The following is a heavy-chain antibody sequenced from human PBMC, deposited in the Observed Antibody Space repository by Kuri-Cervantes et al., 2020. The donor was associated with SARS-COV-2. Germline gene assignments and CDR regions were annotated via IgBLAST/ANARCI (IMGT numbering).Heavy chain of an antibody. CDR3: ARDSFELRYFDWLSYFDY. CDR1: GFTFSSYA. D-gene: IGHD3-9*01. CDR2: ISYDGSNK. V-gene: IGHV3-30-3*01. Sequence: LSLTCAASGFTFSSYAMHWVRQAPGKGLEWVAVISYDGSNKYYADSVKGRFTISRDNSKNTLYLQMNSLRAEDTAVYYCARDSFELRYFDWLSYFDYWGQGTLVTVSS. J-gene: IGHJ4*02.